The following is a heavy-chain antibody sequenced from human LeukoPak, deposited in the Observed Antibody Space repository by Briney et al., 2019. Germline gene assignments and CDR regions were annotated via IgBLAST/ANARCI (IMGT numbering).Heavy chain of an antibody. CDR3: ARRDTIYWYFDL. D-gene: IGHD3-3*01. V-gene: IGHV4-34*01. Sequence: SETLSLTCAVYGGSFSGYYWSWIRQPPGKGLEWIGEINHSGSTNYNPSLKSRVTISVDTSMNQFSLKLSSVTAADTAVYYCARRDTIYWYFDLWGRGTLVTVSS. CDR2: INHSGST. J-gene: IGHJ2*01. CDR1: GGSFSGYY.